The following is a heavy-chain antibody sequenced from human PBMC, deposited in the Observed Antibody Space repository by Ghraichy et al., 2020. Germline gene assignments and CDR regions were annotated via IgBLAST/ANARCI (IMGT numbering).Heavy chain of an antibody. CDR2: ISSSSYI. CDR1: GFTFSSYS. CDR3: ARDLDSSGYYPYYSYGMDV. V-gene: IGHV3-21*01. D-gene: IGHD3-22*01. Sequence: GGSLRLSCAASGFTFSSYSMNWVRQAPGKGLECVSSISSSSYIYYADSVKGRFTISRDNAKNSLYLQMNSLRAEDTAVYYCARDLDSSGYYPYYSYGMDVWGQGTTVTVSS. J-gene: IGHJ6*02.